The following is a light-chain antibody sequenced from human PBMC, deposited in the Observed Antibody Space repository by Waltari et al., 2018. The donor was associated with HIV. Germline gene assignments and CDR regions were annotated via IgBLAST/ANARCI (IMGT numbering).Light chain of an antibody. J-gene: IGKJ4*01. CDR1: QDISNY. Sequence: DIQMTQSPSSLSASVGDRVTTTSQASQDISNYLNWYQQKPGKAPKLLIYDASNLETGVPSRFSGSGSGTDFTFTISSLQPEDSATYYCQQYDNLPFTFGGGTKVEIK. CDR3: QQYDNLPFT. V-gene: IGKV1-33*01. CDR2: DAS.